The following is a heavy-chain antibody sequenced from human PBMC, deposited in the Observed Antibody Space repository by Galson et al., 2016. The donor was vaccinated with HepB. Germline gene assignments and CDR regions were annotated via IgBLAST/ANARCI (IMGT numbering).Heavy chain of an antibody. D-gene: IGHD2-2*02. CDR3: ARQYHLLYYFFDN. V-gene: IGHV1-69*06. Sequence: SVKVSCKASGGTFSSYALNWVRQAPGQGLEWMGGIIPIFATANYARKFQGRVTITADISTSTAYMELSSLRSEDTAVYYCARQYHLLYYFFDNWGQGTLVTVSS. CDR2: IIPIFATA. CDR1: GGTFSSYA. J-gene: IGHJ4*02.